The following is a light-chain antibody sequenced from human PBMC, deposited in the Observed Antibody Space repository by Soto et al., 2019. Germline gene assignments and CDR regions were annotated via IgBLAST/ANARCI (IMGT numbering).Light chain of an antibody. Sequence: VMTLSPSTVSVSTGEGVTLSCRASQSVSSYLTWYQQKPGQAPRLLIYAASTRATGIPARLSGSGSGTDFTLTISSLEPEDFAVYYCQQRSNWPLTFGGGTKVDIK. J-gene: IGKJ4*01. V-gene: IGKV3-11*01. CDR1: QSVSSY. CDR2: AAS. CDR3: QQRSNWPLT.